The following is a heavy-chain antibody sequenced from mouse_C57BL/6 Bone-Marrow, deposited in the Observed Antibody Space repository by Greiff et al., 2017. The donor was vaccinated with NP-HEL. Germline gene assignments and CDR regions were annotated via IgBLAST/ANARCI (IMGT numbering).Heavy chain of an antibody. CDR2: IYPGSGST. Sequence: QVQLQQPGAELVKPGASVKMSCKASGYTFTSYWITWVKQRPGQGLEWIGDIYPGSGSTNYNEKFKSKATLTVDTSSSTAYMQLSSLTSEDSAVYYCARRSYYGSKGYYAMDYWGQGTSVTVSS. CDR1: GYTFTSYW. D-gene: IGHD1-1*01. J-gene: IGHJ4*01. V-gene: IGHV1-55*01. CDR3: ARRSYYGSKGYYAMDY.